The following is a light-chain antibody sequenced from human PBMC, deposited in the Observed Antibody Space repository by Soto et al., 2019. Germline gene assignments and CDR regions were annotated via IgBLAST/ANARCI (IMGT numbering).Light chain of an antibody. J-gene: IGKJ4*01. CDR3: QQYGSSPLT. CDR2: DAS. CDR1: QSVSSNY. Sequence: EIVLTQSPGTLSLSPGERATLSCRASQSVSSNYLAWYQHKRGQAPRLLIYDASTRATGIPDRFSGSGSGTDFTLTISRLEPEDFAVYYCQQYGSSPLTFGGGTKVEIK. V-gene: IGKV3-20*01.